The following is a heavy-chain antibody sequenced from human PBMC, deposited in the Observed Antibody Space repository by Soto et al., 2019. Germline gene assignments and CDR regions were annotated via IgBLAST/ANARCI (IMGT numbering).Heavy chain of an antibody. CDR1: GFNFGSDW. J-gene: IGHJ4*02. CDR3: AGAQYFGGVPALDY. Sequence: EVYLVESGGGLVQPGGSLRLSCATSGFNFGSDWITWVRQAPGKGLEWLANVKNDESEKYYADSVKGRFTISRDNAKNSLFLEMNDLGVDDKAVEYCAGAQYFGGVPALDYWGQGALVSVSS. V-gene: IGHV3-7*03. CDR2: VKNDESEK. D-gene: IGHD3-3*01.